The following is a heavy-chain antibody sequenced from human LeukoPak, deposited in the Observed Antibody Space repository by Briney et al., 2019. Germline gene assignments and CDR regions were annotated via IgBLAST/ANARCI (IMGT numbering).Heavy chain of an antibody. CDR3: ARAHLGAHFDY. V-gene: IGHV1-2*02. Sequence: ASVKVSCKATGYTFTGYYMHWVRQAPGQGLAWMGWINANSGGTNYAQKFQGRVTMTRDTSISTAYMELSRLRSDDTAVYYCARAHLGAHFDYWGQGTLVSVSS. D-gene: IGHD4/OR15-4a*01. CDR2: INANSGGT. J-gene: IGHJ4*02. CDR1: GYTFTGYY.